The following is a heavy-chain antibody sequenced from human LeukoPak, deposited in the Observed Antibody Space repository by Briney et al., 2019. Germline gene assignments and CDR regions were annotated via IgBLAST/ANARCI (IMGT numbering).Heavy chain of an antibody. CDR1: GFTVSSTY. J-gene: IGHJ4*02. V-gene: IGHV3-53*01. CDR3: AGRHCSDGGCYFAGADPFDY. Sequence: PGGSLRLSCAASGFTVSSTYMSWVRQTPGKGLEWVSVIYSGGKVYYIDSVKGRFTISRGTSKNTLYLQMNSLRVEDTAVYFCAGRHCSDGGCYFAGADPFDYWGQGTLVTVSS. CDR2: IYSGGKV. D-gene: IGHD2-15*01.